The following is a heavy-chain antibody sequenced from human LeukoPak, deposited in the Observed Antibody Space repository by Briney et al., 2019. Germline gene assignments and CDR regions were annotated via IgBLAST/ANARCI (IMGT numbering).Heavy chain of an antibody. V-gene: IGHV1-24*01. CDR1: GYTLTELS. J-gene: IGHJ3*02. D-gene: IGHD3-22*01. CDR3: ATPLSGGRVVVIRHDAFDI. Sequence: ASVKVSCKVSGYTLTELSMHWVRQAPGKGLEWMGGFDPEDGETIYAQKFQGRVTMTEDTSTDTAYMELSSLRFEDTAVYYCATPLSGGRVVVIRHDAFDIWGQGTMVTVSS. CDR2: FDPEDGET.